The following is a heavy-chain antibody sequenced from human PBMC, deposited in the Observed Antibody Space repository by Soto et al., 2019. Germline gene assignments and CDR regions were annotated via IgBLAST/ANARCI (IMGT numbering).Heavy chain of an antibody. J-gene: IGHJ4*02. Sequence: SETLSLTCTVSGGSIISYYWSWIRQPPGKGLEWIGYIYYSGSTNYNPSLKSRVAISVDTSKNQFSLKLSSVTAADTAVYYCARVLYPTGDPYYFDYWGPGTLVTVSS. D-gene: IGHD7-27*01. CDR1: GGSIISYY. V-gene: IGHV4-59*01. CDR2: IYYSGST. CDR3: ARVLYPTGDPYYFDY.